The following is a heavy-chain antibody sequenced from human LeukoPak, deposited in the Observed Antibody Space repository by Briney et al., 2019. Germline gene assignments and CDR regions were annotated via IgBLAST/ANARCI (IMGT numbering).Heavy chain of an antibody. J-gene: IGHJ5*02. CDR1: GGSISSYY. CDR2: IYYSGST. V-gene: IGHV4-59*01. CDR3: ARGANWFDP. Sequence: PSETLSLSCTVSGGSISSYYWSWIRQPPGKGLEWIGYIYYSGSTNYNPSLKSRVAISVGTSKNQLSLKLSSVTAADTAVYKCARGANWFDPWGQGTLVTVSS.